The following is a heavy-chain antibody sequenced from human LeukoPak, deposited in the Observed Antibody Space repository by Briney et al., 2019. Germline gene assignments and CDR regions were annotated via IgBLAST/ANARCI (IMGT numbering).Heavy chain of an antibody. V-gene: IGHV3-53*01. CDR2: IYNDGRT. Sequence: GGSLRLSCAASGFTVNNKYMTWVRQAPGKGLEWVSLIYNDGRTYYADSVKGRCTISRDNLKNVLYLQMNSLKVEDTALYYCANWPELRSSSSWFYYWGQGTLVTVSS. CDR3: ANWPELRSSSSWFYY. J-gene: IGHJ4*02. CDR1: GFTVNNKY. D-gene: IGHD6-13*01.